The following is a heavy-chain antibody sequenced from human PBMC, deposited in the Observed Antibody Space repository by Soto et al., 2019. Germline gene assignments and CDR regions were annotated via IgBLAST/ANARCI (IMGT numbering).Heavy chain of an antibody. D-gene: IGHD5-18*01. Sequence: PSETLSLTCTVSGGSISSGGYYWSWIRQHPGKGLEWIGYIYYSGSTYYNPSLKSRVTISVDTSKNQFSLKLSSVTAADTAVYYCARSGYRYGPNPLLYWVQGTLVTVSS. V-gene: IGHV4-31*03. CDR2: IYYSGST. J-gene: IGHJ4*02. CDR1: GGSISSGGYY. CDR3: ARSGYRYGPNPLLY.